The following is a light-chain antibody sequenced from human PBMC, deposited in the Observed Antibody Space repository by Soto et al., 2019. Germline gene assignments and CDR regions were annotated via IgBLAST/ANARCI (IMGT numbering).Light chain of an antibody. Sequence: QSALTQPASVSGSPGQSIAISCTGTSSDVGGYSYVSWYQQQPGKAPKLVISDVSNRPSGVSDRFSGSKSGNTASLTISGLQTEYEADYYCASYTPSSTYVFGTGTKLTVL. CDR1: SSDVGGYSY. J-gene: IGLJ1*01. CDR2: DVS. CDR3: ASYTPSSTYV. V-gene: IGLV2-14*01.